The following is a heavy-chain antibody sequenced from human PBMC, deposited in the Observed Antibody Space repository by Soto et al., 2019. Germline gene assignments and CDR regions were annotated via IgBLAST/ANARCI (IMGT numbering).Heavy chain of an antibody. V-gene: IGHV4-31*03. J-gene: IGHJ3*02. CDR3: ARDRYYYDSSGPRVDAFDI. Sequence: PSETLSLTCTVSGGSISSGGYYWSWIRQHPGKGLEWIGYIYYSGSTYNPSLKSRVTISVDTSKNQFSLKLSSVTAADTAVYYCARDRYYYDSSGPRVDAFDIWGQGTMVTVSS. D-gene: IGHD3-22*01. CDR2: IYYSGST. CDR1: GGSISSGGYY.